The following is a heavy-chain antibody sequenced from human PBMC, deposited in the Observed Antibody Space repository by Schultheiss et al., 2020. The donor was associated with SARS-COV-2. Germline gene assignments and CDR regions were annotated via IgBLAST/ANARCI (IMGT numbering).Heavy chain of an antibody. CDR3: AKEKDQDTSGYPDF. CDR1: GYSFTTYG. D-gene: IGHD5-12*01. J-gene: IGHJ4*02. CDR2: STTYNGKT. V-gene: IGHV1-18*01. Sequence: ASVKVSCKASGYSFTTYGISWVRQAPGQGPEWMGWSTTYNGKTNYAQKFQGRVTMTTDTSTNTAYMELRSLRSDDTAIYYCAKEKDQDTSGYPDFWGQGTLVTVSS.